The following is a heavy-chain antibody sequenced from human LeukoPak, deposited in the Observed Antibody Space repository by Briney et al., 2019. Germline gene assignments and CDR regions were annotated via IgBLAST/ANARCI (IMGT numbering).Heavy chain of an antibody. CDR1: GLTFSTYW. CDR2: ISSDASIT. Sequence: PGGSLRLSCAASGLTFSTYWMHWVRQDPGKGLVWVSRISSDASITSYADPVKGRFTISRDNSKNTLYLQMNSLRAEDTAVYYCARADLTVGDCWGQGTLVTVSS. V-gene: IGHV3-74*01. CDR3: ARADLTVGDC. J-gene: IGHJ4*02. D-gene: IGHD3-10*01.